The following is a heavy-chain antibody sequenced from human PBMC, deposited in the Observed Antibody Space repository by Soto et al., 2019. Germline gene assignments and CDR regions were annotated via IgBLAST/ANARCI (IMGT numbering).Heavy chain of an antibody. CDR2: IYYSGST. J-gene: IGHJ4*02. V-gene: IGHV4-59*08. Sequence: QVQLQESGPGLVKPSETLSLTCSVSGGSISTYYWSWIRQPPGKGLEWIGDIYYSGSTNYNPSLKGRVTIAVHTSRNHFSLKLNFVTAADTAVYYCARRPVFGSGNFFDHWGQGTLVTVSS. CDR1: GGSISTYY. D-gene: IGHD3-10*01. CDR3: ARRPVFGSGNFFDH.